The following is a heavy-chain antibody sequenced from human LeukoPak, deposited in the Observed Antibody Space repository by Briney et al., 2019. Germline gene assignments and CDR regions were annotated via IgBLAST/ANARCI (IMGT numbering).Heavy chain of an antibody. V-gene: IGHV3-30-3*01. J-gene: IGHJ5*02. CDR1: GFSLSNFQ. Sequence: GGSLRLSCVASGFSLSNFQMYWVRQAPGKGLEWVSIISLDGSTEFYADSVKGRFTISRDTASNTMHLEMNNLRIEDTAVYYCMRDYMGWFDPWGQGSLVTVSS. D-gene: IGHD3-10*01. CDR3: MRDYMGWFDP. CDR2: ISLDGSTE.